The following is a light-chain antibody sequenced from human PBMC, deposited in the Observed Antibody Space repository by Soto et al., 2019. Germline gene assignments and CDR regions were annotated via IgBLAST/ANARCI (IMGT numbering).Light chain of an antibody. J-gene: IGLJ2*01. CDR3: AAWDDSLNAVV. Sequence: QSALTQPPSASGAPGQRVTISGSGSNSNIGTTTVNRHQHVPGTAPKLLIYSSSQPPSGVPDRFSGSRSGTSASLAISGLQSEDEADYYCAAWDDSLNAVVFGGGTKLTAL. CDR2: SSS. CDR1: NSNIGTTT. V-gene: IGLV1-44*01.